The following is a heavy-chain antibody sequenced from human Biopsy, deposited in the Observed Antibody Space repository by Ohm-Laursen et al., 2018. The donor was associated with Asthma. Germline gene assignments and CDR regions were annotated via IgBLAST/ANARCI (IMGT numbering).Heavy chain of an antibody. J-gene: IGHJ4*02. CDR3: AREGVAGTHIED. CDR1: RFTYA. V-gene: IGHV3-30-3*01. CDR2: ISYDGSSI. D-gene: IGHD6-19*01. Sequence: SLSLSCAASRFTYAMHCVRQAPGKGLEWVAVISYDGSSIYYADSVKGRFTISRDNSKNTLSLQMNSLTAEDTAVYYCAREGVAGTHIEDWGQGTLVTVSS.